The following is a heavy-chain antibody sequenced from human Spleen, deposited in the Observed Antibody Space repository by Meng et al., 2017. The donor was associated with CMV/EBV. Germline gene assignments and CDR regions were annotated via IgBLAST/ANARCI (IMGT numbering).Heavy chain of an antibody. D-gene: IGHD1-26*01. Sequence: ETLSLTCAASGFTFSSYTMHWVRQAPGKGLAWVSSISSGSTSIFYADSVKGRFTISRDNAKNSLFLQMNSLKVEDTAVYYCARDIGGGATPGFDFWGQGILVTVSS. CDR3: ARDIGGGATPGFDF. CDR1: GFTFSSYT. V-gene: IGHV3-21*01. J-gene: IGHJ4*02. CDR2: ISSGSTSI.